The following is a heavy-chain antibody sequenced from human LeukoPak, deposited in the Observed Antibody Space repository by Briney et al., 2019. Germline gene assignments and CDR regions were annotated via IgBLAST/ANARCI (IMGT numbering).Heavy chain of an antibody. D-gene: IGHD2-2*01. CDR3: ASLGGYCSSVSCYQYFGL. J-gene: IGHJ2*01. Sequence: PSETLSLTCTLSGGSISSRSYYWGWIRQPPGKGLEWIGTIHYRGSTFYNPSLKSRVTISVDTSKIQFSLKLSSVTASDTAVYYCASLGGYCSSVSCYQYFGLWGRGTLVTVSS. V-gene: IGHV4-39*01. CDR1: GGSISSRSYY. CDR2: IHYRGST.